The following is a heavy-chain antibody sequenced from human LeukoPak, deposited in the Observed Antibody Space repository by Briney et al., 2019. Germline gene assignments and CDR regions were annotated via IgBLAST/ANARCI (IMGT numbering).Heavy chain of an antibody. J-gene: IGHJ4*02. V-gene: IGHV3-21*01. CDR1: GFTFSSYS. CDR2: ISSSSSYI. Sequence: GGSLRLSCAASGFTFSSYSMNWVRQAPGKGLEWVSSISSSSSYIYYADSVKGRFTISRDNAKNSLYLQMNSLRAEDTAVYYCARDQEVVAVGSSWDYWGQGTLVTVSS. D-gene: IGHD5-18*01. CDR3: ARDQEVVAVGSSWDY.